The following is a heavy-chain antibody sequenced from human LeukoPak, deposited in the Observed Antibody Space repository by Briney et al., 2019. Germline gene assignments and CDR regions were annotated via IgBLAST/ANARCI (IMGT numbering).Heavy chain of an antibody. Sequence: GGSLRLSCAASGFTFSRSGMHWVRQAPGKGLEWVAFISYDGSNEYYADSVKGRFTISRDNSKNTLYLQMNSLRAEDTAVYYCARDRTASLYYFDYWGQGTLVTVSS. V-gene: IGHV3-30*19. J-gene: IGHJ4*02. CDR1: GFTFSRSG. CDR3: ARDRTASLYYFDY. CDR2: ISYDGSNE. D-gene: IGHD2-21*02.